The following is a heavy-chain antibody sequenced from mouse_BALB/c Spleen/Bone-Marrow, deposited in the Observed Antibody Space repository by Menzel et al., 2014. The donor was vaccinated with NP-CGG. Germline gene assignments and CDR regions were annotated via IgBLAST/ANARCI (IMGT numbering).Heavy chain of an antibody. Sequence: EVHLVESGGGLVKPGGSLKLSCAASGFTFSSYAMSWVRQSPEKGLEWVAEISSGGSYTYYPDTVTGRFTISRDNAKNTLYLEMSSQRSEDTAMYYCAREEGNFLAYWGQGTLVTVSA. V-gene: IGHV5-9-4*01. CDR2: ISSGGSYT. CDR3: AREEGNFLAY. D-gene: IGHD2-1*01. J-gene: IGHJ3*01. CDR1: GFTFSSYA.